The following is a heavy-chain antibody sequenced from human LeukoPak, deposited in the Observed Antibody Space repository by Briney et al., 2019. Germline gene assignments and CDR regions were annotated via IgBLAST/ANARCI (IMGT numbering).Heavy chain of an antibody. D-gene: IGHD2-2*03. Sequence: SETLSLTCTVSGGSISSYYWSWIRRPPGKGLEWIGCIYYSGSTNYNPSLKSRVTISVDTSKNQFSLKLSSVTAADTAVYYCGRHGSTDYFDYWGQGTLVTVSS. V-gene: IGHV4-59*01. CDR2: IYYSGST. CDR1: GGSISSYY. CDR3: GRHGSTDYFDY. J-gene: IGHJ4*02.